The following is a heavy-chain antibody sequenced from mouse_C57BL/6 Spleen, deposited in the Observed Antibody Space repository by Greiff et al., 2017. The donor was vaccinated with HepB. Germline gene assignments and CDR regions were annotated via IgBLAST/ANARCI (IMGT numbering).Heavy chain of an antibody. Sequence: EVKLQESGPGLVKPSQSLSLTCSVTGYSITSGYYWNWIRQFPGNKLEWMGYISYDGSNNYNPSLKNRISITRDTSKNQFFLKLNSVTTEDTATYYCVYYDYDGYAMDYWGQGTSVTVSS. V-gene: IGHV3-6*01. CDR1: GYSITSGYY. J-gene: IGHJ4*01. D-gene: IGHD2-4*01. CDR2: ISYDGSN. CDR3: VYYDYDGYAMDY.